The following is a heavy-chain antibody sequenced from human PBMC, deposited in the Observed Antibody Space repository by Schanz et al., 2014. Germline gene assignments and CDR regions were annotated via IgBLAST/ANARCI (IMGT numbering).Heavy chain of an antibody. V-gene: IGHV3-74*02. Sequence: EMQLLESGGGLAQPGGSLRLSCAASGFTLSNYAMSWVRQAPGKGLEWVSRINGDGSRTAYADSVKGRFTISRDNAKNTLYLQMNSLRAEDTAVYYCAKSDAFDIWGQGTLVTVSS. CDR3: AKSDAFDI. J-gene: IGHJ3*02. CDR1: GFTLSNYA. CDR2: INGDGSRT.